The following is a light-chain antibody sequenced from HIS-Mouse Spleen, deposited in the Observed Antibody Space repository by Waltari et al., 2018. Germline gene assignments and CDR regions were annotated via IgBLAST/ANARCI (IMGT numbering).Light chain of an antibody. V-gene: IGKV1-27*01. CDR1: QGISNY. CDR2: AAS. J-gene: IGKJ4*01. CDR3: QKYNSAPRLT. Sequence: DFQMTQSPSSLSASVGDRVTITCRASQGISNYLAWYQQKPGKVPKLLIYAASTLQSGVPSRFSGSGSGTDFTLTISSLQPEDVATYYCQKYNSAPRLTFGGGTKVEIK.